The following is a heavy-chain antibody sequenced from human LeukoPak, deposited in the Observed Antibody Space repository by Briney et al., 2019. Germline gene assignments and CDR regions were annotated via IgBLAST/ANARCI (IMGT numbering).Heavy chain of an antibody. D-gene: IGHD6-13*01. V-gene: IGHV1-69*06. CDR2: IIPIFGTA. Sequence: SVKVSCKASGGTFSSYAISWVRQAPGQGLEWMGGIIPIFGTANYAQKFRGRVTITADKSTRTAYMELSSLRSEDTAVYYCARGTIAADDYYYMDVWGKGTTVTISS. CDR1: GGTFSSYA. J-gene: IGHJ6*03. CDR3: ARGTIAADDYYYMDV.